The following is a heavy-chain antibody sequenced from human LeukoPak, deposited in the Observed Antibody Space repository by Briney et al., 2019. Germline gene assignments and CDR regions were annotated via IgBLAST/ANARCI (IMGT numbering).Heavy chain of an antibody. CDR3: ARDYGDYVGYNWFDP. CDR2: ISSSGSTI. Sequence: AGGSLRLSCAASGFTFSDYYMGWIRQAPGKGLEWVSYISSSGSTIYYADSVKGRFTISRDNAKNSLYLQMNSLRAEDTAVYYCARDYGDYVGYNWFDPWGQGTLVTVSS. J-gene: IGHJ5*02. D-gene: IGHD4-17*01. CDR1: GFTFSDYY. V-gene: IGHV3-11*01.